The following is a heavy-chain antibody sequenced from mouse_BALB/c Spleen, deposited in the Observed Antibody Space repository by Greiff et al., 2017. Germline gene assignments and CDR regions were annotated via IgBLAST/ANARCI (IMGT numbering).Heavy chain of an antibody. D-gene: IGHD1-1*01. CDR1: GYSITSDYA. CDR2: ISYSGST. V-gene: IGHV3-2*02. J-gene: IGHJ4*01. CDR3: ARPLTTVVAPYAMDY. Sequence: EVKLQESGPGLVKPSQSLSLTCTVTGYSITSDYAWNWIRQFPGNKLEWMGYISYSGSTSYNPSLKSRISITRDTSKNQFFLQLNSVTTEDTATYYCARPLTTVVAPYAMDYWGQGTSVTVSS.